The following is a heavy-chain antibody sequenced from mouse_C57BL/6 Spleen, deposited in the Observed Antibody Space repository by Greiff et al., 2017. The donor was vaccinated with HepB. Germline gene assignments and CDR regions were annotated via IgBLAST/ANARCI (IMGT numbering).Heavy chain of an antibody. J-gene: IGHJ4*01. CDR2: IRSKSNNYAT. CDR1: GFSFNTYA. V-gene: IGHV10-1*01. Sequence: DVKLQESGGGLVQPKGSLKLSCAASGFSFNTYAMNWVRQAPGKGLEWVARIRSKSNNYATYYADSVKDRFTISRDDSESMLYLQMNNLKTEDTAMYYCVRHFYAMDYWGQGTSVTVSS. CDR3: VRHFYAMDY.